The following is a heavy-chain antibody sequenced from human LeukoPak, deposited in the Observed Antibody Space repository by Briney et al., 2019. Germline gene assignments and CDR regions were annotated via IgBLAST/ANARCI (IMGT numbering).Heavy chain of an antibody. CDR1: SYTFTSYG. Sequence: ASVKVSCKASSYTFTSYGISWVRQAPGQGLEWMGWISAYNGNTNYAQKLQGRVTMTTDTSTSTAYMELRSLRSDDTAVYYCASPFPKYGSGRYYYYGMDVWGQGTTVTVSS. CDR2: ISAYNGNT. V-gene: IGHV1-18*01. CDR3: ASPFPKYGSGRYYYYGMDV. D-gene: IGHD3-10*01. J-gene: IGHJ6*02.